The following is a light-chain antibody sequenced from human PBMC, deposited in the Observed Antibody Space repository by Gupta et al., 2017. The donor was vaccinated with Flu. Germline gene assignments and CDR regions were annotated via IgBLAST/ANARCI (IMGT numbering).Light chain of an antibody. J-gene: IGLJ1*01. Sequence: QSVLTQPPSASGTPGQRVTISCSGSSSNIGSNTVNWYQQLPGTAPKLLIYSNDQRPSGVPDRVSGSKSGTSASLAIXRXQSEDEXDYYCAAWDDSLNGSVFGTGTKVTVL. V-gene: IGLV1-44*01. CDR3: AAWDDSLNGSV. CDR1: SSNIGSNT. CDR2: SND.